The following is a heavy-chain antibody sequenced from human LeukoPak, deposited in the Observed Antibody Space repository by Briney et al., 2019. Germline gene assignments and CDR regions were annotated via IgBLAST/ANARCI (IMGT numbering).Heavy chain of an antibody. Sequence: GGSLRLSCAASGFTFSSYWMSWVRQAPEKGLEWVANIKQDGSEKYYVDSVKGRFTISRDNAKNSLYLQMNSLRAEDTAVYYCAREYVRDWFDPWGQGTLVTVSS. J-gene: IGHJ5*02. CDR3: AREYVRDWFDP. D-gene: IGHD2-8*01. CDR2: IKQDGSEK. V-gene: IGHV3-7*01. CDR1: GFTFSSYW.